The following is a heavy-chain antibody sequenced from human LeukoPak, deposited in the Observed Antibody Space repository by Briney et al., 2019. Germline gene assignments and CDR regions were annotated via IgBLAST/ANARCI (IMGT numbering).Heavy chain of an antibody. CDR1: GGSVSSGSYY. CDR3: AREGGYYDSSGYYYLIDY. J-gene: IGHJ4*02. Sequence: SETLSLTCTVSGGSVSSGSYYWSWIRQPPGKGLEWIGYIYYSGSTNYNPSLKSRVTISVDTSKNQFSLKLSSVTAADTAVYYCAREGGYYDSSGYYYLIDYWGQGTLVTVSS. CDR2: IYYSGST. D-gene: IGHD3-22*01. V-gene: IGHV4-61*01.